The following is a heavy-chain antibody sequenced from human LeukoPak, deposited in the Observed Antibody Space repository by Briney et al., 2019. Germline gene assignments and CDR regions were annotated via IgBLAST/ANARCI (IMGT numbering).Heavy chain of an antibody. D-gene: IGHD4-23*01. CDR2: MYSSGST. CDR1: GGSINSYY. CDR3: ARGGKATVVTM. Sequence: SETLSLTCTVSGGSINSYYWSWIRQPAGKGLEWIGRMYSSGSTNYNPSLKNRLSMTVNKTTNNIPLQLTTMTAADTAAYYCARGGKATVVTMWGQGILVTVSS. V-gene: IGHV4-4*07. J-gene: IGHJ4*02.